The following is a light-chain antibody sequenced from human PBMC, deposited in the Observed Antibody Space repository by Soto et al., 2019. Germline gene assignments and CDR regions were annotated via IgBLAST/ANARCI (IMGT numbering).Light chain of an antibody. CDR2: KAS. J-gene: IGKJ2*01. Sequence: DVQLTQSPSTLSASVGDRVTITCRASQSISTWLAWYQQKPGKAPKLLIYKASSLESGVPSRFSGSGSGTEFPLTISSLQPDDFATYFCQQYESYSNTFGQGTKLEIK. V-gene: IGKV1-5*03. CDR1: QSISTW. CDR3: QQYESYSNT.